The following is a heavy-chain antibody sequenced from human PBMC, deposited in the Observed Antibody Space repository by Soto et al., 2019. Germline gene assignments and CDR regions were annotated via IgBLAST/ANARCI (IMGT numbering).Heavy chain of an antibody. Sequence: SETLSLTCIVSGDSVSSGSYHWSWIRQPPGKGLEWIGYIYYRGSTNYNSSLESRVTISIDTSRNQFSLKVNSVTAAEPAVYYCARGLDYVGFDYWGQGTLVTVSS. J-gene: IGHJ4*02. CDR1: GDSVSSGSYH. V-gene: IGHV4-61*01. CDR3: ARGLDYVGFDY. D-gene: IGHD4-17*01. CDR2: IYYRGST.